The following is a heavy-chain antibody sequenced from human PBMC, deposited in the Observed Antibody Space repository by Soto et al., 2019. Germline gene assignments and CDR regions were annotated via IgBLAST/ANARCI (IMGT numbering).Heavy chain of an antibody. CDR1: GFTFSSYG. Sequence: GGSLRLSCAASGFTFSSYGMHWVRQAPGKGLEWVAVISYDGSNKYYADSVKGRFTISRDNSKNTLYLQMNSLRAEDTAVYYCAKDRNVDTAMVLLDYWGQGTLVTVSS. CDR3: AKDRNVDTAMVLLDY. V-gene: IGHV3-30*18. D-gene: IGHD5-18*01. J-gene: IGHJ4*02. CDR2: ISYDGSNK.